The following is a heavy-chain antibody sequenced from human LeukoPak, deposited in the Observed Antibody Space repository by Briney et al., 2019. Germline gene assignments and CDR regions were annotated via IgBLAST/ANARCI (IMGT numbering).Heavy chain of an antibody. J-gene: IGHJ4*02. V-gene: IGHV1-24*01. D-gene: IGHD3-16*02. CDR1: GYTLTELS. CDR2: FDPEDGET. Sequence: ASVKVSCKVSGYTLTELSMHWVRQAPGKGLEWMGGFDPEDGETIYAQKFQGRVTMTEDTSTDTAYMELSSLRSEDTAVYYCATDLPYDHVWGSYPYWGQGTLVTVSS. CDR3: ATDLPYDHVWGSYPY.